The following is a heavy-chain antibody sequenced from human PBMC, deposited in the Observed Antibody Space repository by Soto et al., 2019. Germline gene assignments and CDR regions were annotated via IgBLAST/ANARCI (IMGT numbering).Heavy chain of an antibody. CDR3: TIPRGPMIRP. CDR1: GFTFSNAW. J-gene: IGHJ5*02. V-gene: IGHV3-15*01. Sequence: PGGSLRLSCTASGFTFSNAWMTWVRQAPGKGLEWVGHIKSKTDGGTTDCAAPVKGRFTISRDDSKNTMYLQMNSLKTEDTAVYYCTIPRGPMIRPWGQGTLVTVSS. CDR2: IKSKTDGGTT. D-gene: IGHD3-22*01.